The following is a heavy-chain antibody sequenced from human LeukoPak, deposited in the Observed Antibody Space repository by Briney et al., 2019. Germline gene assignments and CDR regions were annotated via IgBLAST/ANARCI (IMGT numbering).Heavy chain of an antibody. CDR2: IWYDGSNK. V-gene: IGHV3-33*01. Sequence: LSGGSLRLSCAASGFTFSSYGMHWVRQAPGKGLEWVAVIWYDGSNKYYADSVKGRFTISRDNSKNTLYLQMNSLRAEDTAVYYCARDGGYDYPGYAGPDYWGQGTLVTVSS. D-gene: IGHD5-12*01. J-gene: IGHJ4*02. CDR3: ARDGGYDYPGYAGPDY. CDR1: GFTFSSYG.